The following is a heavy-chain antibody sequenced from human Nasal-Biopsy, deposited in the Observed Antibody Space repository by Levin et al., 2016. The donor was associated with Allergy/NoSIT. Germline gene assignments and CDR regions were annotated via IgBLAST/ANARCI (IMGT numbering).Heavy chain of an antibody. V-gene: IGHV2-70*11. D-gene: IGHD3-3*01. J-gene: IGHJ3*01. CDR3: ARTVASDDYWSGYYSTFFGTFDV. Sequence: SGPTLVKPTQTLTLTCTFSGFSLSTQGVYVTWIRQAPGKALEWLGRIKWDDDKDYKTSLKARLTISKGTSEDQVILTMTNMDPADTATYYCARTVASDDYWSGYYSTFFGTFDVWGQGTTVTVSS. CDR1: GFSLSTQGVY. CDR2: IKWDDDK.